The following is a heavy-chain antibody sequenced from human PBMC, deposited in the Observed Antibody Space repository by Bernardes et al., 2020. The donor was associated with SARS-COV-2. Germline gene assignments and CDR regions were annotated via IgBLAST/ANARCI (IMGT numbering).Heavy chain of an antibody. CDR2: INTDGSTT. J-gene: IGHJ4*02. V-gene: IGHV3-74*01. CDR3: ARAGGYRFAY. CDR1: GFTFSDYW. D-gene: IGHD5-12*01. Sequence: GGSLRLSCAASGFTFSDYWMHWVRQAPGKGLVWVSRINTDGSTTNYADSVTGRFTISRDNARNTVYLQMNSLRAEDTAVYYCARAGGYRFAYWGQGNLVTVSS.